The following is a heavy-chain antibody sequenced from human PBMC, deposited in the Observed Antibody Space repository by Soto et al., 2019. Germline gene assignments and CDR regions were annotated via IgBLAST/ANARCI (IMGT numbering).Heavy chain of an antibody. D-gene: IGHD3-10*01. CDR3: AKVFVLLWVGSGSPCYFAY. Sequence: EVQLLESGGGLVQPGGSLRLSCAASGFTFSSYAMSWVRQAPGKGLEWVSAISGSGGSTYYADSVKGRFTISRDNSKNPLYLQMNCLSAEETAVYYCAKVFVLLWVGSGSPCYFAYWGQGPLVTVSS. J-gene: IGHJ4*02. V-gene: IGHV3-23*01. CDR1: GFTFSSYA. CDR2: ISGSGGST.